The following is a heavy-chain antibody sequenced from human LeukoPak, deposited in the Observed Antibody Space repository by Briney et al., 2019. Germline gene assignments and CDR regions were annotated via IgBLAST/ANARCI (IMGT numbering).Heavy chain of an antibody. J-gene: IGHJ4*02. CDR1: GFTFSAYG. CDR2: ISFDGSEK. D-gene: IGHD2-2*01. V-gene: IGHV3-30*19. Sequence: GRSLRLSCVTSGFTFSAYGLHWVRQAPGKGLEWVAVISFDGSEKYYADSVKGRFTISTDYSRKMLYLVMNSLRADDTAVYFCARSQLQYCSTTSCYVFDSWGQGTLVTVSS. CDR3: ARSQLQYCSTTSCYVFDS.